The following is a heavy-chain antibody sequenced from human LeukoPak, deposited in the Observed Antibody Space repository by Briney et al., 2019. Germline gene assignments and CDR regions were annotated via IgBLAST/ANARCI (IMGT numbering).Heavy chain of an antibody. D-gene: IGHD3-3*01. CDR1: GFTFSSNA. Sequence: GGYLRLSCEVSGFTFSSNAMHWVRQAPGKGLEWVAVISYGGRNKNFTYSVKCRFTVSRDNSKHTLYLHMNSLRSYDTAMYFCATGGKFDFWSGYHIYNWGQGTPVTASS. CDR3: ATGGKFDFWSGYHIYN. J-gene: IGHJ4*02. CDR2: ISYGGRNK. V-gene: IGHV3-30*04.